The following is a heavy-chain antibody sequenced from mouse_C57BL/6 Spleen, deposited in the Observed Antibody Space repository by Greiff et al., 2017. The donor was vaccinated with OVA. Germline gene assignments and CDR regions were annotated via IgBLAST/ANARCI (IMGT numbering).Heavy chain of an antibody. J-gene: IGHJ2*01. CDR2: IYPGNSDT. V-gene: IGHV1-5*01. Sequence: VQLQQSGTVLARPGASVKMSCKTSGYTFTSYWMHWVKQRPGQGLEWIGAIYPGNSDTSYNQKFKGKAKLTAVTSASTAYMELSSLTNEDSAVYYCTNYYGRSYGFDYWGQGTTLTVSS. D-gene: IGHD1-1*01. CDR3: TNYYGRSYGFDY. CDR1: GYTFTSYW.